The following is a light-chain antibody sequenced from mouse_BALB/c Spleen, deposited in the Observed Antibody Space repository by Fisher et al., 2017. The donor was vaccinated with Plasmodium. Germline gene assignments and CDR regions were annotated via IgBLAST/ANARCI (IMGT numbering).Light chain of an antibody. J-gene: IGKJ4*01. CDR3: MQHLEYPFT. Sequence: VLTQTPLPLPVSLGDHASISCRSSQSLVHSYGDTYLHWYLQKPGQSPKLLIYKVSNRFSGVPDRFSGSGSGTAFILRISRVEAEDVGVYYCMQHLEYPFTFGSGTKLEIK. V-gene: IGKV1-110*01. CDR1: QSLVHSYGDTY. CDR2: KVS.